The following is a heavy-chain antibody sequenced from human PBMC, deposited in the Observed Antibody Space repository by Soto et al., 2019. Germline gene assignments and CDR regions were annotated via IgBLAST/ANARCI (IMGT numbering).Heavy chain of an antibody. CDR2: INPSGGST. CDR1: GYTFTSYY. D-gene: IGHD3-10*01. Sequence: ASVKVSCKPSGYTFTSYYMHWLRQAPGQGLEWMGIINPSGGSTSYAQKFQGRVTMTRDTSTSTVYMELSSLRSEDTAVYYCAYGSRKRVDYWGQGTLVTVSS. V-gene: IGHV1-46*01. CDR3: AYGSRKRVDY. J-gene: IGHJ4*02.